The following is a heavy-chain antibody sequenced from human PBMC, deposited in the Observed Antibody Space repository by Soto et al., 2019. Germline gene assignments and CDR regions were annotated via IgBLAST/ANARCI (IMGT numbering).Heavy chain of an antibody. CDR3: ARGRGTIPGRQFYFYYMDV. CDR1: GYTFTSYG. V-gene: IGHV1-18*01. D-gene: IGHD6-6*01. CDR2: ISAHDGNT. Sequence: QVQLVQSGAEVKKPGASVKVSCKASGYTFTSYGISWVRQAPGQGLEWMGWISAHDGNTNSAQTLQGRVTMTTDTSTSTAYMELGSLRSDDTAVYYCARGRGTIPGRQFYFYYMDVWGKGTTVTVSS. J-gene: IGHJ6*03.